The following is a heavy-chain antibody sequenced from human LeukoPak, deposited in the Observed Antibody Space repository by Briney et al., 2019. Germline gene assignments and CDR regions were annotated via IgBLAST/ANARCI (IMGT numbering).Heavy chain of an antibody. Sequence: GGSLKISCKASGYRFTRYWIGWVRQMPGKGLEWMGLINPSDSETRYTPSSQGQVTISVDKSLTTADLQWNSLKGSDTAMYYCARQTAMGRSGDYWGQGTLVTVSS. V-gene: IGHV5-51*01. J-gene: IGHJ4*02. CDR3: ARQTAMGRSGDY. CDR1: GYRFTRYW. D-gene: IGHD5-18*01. CDR2: INPSDSET.